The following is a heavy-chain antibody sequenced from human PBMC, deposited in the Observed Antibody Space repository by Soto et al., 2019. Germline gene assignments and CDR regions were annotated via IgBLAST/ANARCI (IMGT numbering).Heavy chain of an antibody. CDR1: GYSISSGYY. D-gene: IGHD1-26*01. Sequence: SETLSLTCAVSGYSISSGYYWGWIRQPPGKGLEWIGSIYHSGSTYYNPSLKSRVTISVDTSKNQFSLKLSSVTAADTAVYYCARAAIVGAHSARSAFDIWGQGTMVTVS. CDR2: IYHSGST. J-gene: IGHJ3*02. V-gene: IGHV4-38-2*01. CDR3: ARAAIVGAHSARSAFDI.